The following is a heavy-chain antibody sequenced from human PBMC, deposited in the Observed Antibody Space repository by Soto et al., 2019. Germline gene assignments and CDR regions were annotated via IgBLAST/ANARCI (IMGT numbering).Heavy chain of an antibody. J-gene: IGHJ5*02. D-gene: IGHD3-10*01. CDR1: GFTVSSNY. V-gene: IGHV3-53*04. CDR3: ARVGVVRGVVHSLNWFDP. Sequence: EVQLVESGGGLVQPGGSLRLSCAASGFTVSSNYMSWVRQAPGKGLEWVSVIYSGGSTYYADSVKGRFTISRHNSKNTLYLQMNSLRAEDTAVYYCARVGVVRGVVHSLNWFDPWGQGTLVTVSS. CDR2: IYSGGST.